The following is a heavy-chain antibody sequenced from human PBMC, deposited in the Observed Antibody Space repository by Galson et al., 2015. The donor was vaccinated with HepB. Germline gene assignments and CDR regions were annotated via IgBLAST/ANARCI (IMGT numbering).Heavy chain of an antibody. J-gene: IGHJ2*01. D-gene: IGHD1-7*01. Sequence: SLRLSCAASGFTLSSYAVHWVRQAPGKGLEWVAVIAYDGSKKYYADSVKGRLSISRDNSKNTLSLQMNSLRAEDAALYYCARDIGTREKKLGRHFDLWGRGTLVTVSS. CDR3: ARDIGTREKKLGRHFDL. CDR2: IAYDGSKK. CDR1: GFTLSSYA. V-gene: IGHV3-30-3*01.